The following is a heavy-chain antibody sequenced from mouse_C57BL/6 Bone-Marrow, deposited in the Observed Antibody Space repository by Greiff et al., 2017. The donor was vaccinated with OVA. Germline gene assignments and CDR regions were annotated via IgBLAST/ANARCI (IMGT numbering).Heavy chain of an antibody. CDR3: TREGITTVDYFDY. Sequence: QVQLQQSGAELVRPGASVTLSCKASGYTFTDYEMHWVKQTPVHGLAWIGAIDPETGGTAYNQKFKGKAILTADKSSSTAYMELRSLTSEDSAVYYGTREGITTVDYFDYWGQGTTLTVSS. J-gene: IGHJ2*01. D-gene: IGHD1-1*01. V-gene: IGHV1-15*01. CDR2: IDPETGGT. CDR1: GYTFTDYE.